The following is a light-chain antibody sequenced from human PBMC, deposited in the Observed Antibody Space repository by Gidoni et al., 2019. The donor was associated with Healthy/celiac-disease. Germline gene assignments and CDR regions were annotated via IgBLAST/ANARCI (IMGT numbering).Light chain of an antibody. V-gene: IGKV3-15*01. Sequence: EIVMTQSPATLSVSPGERATLSCRASQRVSRTLAWYKQKPVQAHRRLIYGASTRATGIPARFSGSGSGTEFTLTISSMQSEDFAVYYCQQYKNWPLTFGQGTKVEIK. CDR1: QRVSRT. CDR2: GAS. CDR3: QQYKNWPLT. J-gene: IGKJ1*01.